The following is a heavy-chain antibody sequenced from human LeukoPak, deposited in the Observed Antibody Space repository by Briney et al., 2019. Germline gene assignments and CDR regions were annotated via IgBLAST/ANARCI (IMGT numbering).Heavy chain of an antibody. D-gene: IGHD5-18*01. J-gene: IGHJ4*02. CDR1: GFTFGDYV. V-gene: IGHV3-49*03. CDR2: IRSKAYGGTT. CDR3: TRGVIQLWLLDY. Sequence: PGRSLRLSCTASGFTFGDYVMRWFRQAPGKGLEWVGFIRSKAYGGTTEYAASVKGRFTISRDDSKSIAYLQMNSLKTEDTAVYYCTRGVIQLWLLDYWGQGTLVTVSS.